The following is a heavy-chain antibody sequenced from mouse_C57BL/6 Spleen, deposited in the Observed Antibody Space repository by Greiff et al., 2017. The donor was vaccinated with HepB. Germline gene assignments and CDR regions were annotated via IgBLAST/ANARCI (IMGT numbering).Heavy chain of an antibody. V-gene: IGHV1-72*01. CDR1: GYTFTSYW. J-gene: IGHJ2*01. D-gene: IGHD2-5*01. Sequence: QQSCTASGYTFTSYWMHWVKQRPGRGLEWIGRIDPNSGGTKYNEKFKSKATLTVDKPSSTAYMQLSSLTSEDSAVYYCARLCSNYPYYFDYWGQGTTLTVSS. CDR3: ARLCSNYPYYFDY. CDR2: IDPNSGGT.